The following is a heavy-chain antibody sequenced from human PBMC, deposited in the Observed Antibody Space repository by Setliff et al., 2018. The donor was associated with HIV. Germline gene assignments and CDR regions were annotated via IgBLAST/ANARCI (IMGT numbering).Heavy chain of an antibody. J-gene: IGHJ4*02. Sequence: SETLSLTCAVYGGSFSVNYWSWIRQPPGKGLEWIGEINYSGNTNYNPSLKSRVTISIDTSKNQFSLRMRSVTAADTAVYYCARVFVDTAVLRVLEYYFDSWGRGTLVTVSS. CDR1: GGSFSVNY. D-gene: IGHD5-18*01. CDR2: INYSGNT. V-gene: IGHV4-34*01. CDR3: ARVFVDTAVLRVLEYYFDS.